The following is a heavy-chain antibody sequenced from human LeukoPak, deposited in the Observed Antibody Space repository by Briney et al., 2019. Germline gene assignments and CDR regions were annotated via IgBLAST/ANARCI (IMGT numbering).Heavy chain of an antibody. J-gene: IGHJ6*03. CDR3: ARVRRYSSSWDYYYYYMDV. V-gene: IGHV4-4*07. D-gene: IGHD6-13*01. Sequence: PSETLSLTCTVSGGSISSYYWSWIRQPAGKGLEWIGRIYTSGSTNYNPSLKSRVTMSVDTSKNQFSLKLSSVTAADTAVYYCARVRRYSSSWDYYYYYMDVWGKGTTVTISS. CDR2: IYTSGST. CDR1: GGSISSYY.